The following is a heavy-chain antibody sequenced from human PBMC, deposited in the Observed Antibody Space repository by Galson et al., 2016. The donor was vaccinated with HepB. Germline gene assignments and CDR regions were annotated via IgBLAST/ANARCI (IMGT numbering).Heavy chain of an antibody. Sequence: SETLSLTCTVSGVSISDYYWSWIRQSPGKGLEWIGYVSHSGDTSYNPSLKSRVTMSVDTSKNQFSLNLSSATAADSAVYYCARHDSAIFHHWGPGTLVTVSS. D-gene: IGHD2-21*02. V-gene: IGHV4-59*08. CDR1: GVSISDYY. CDR3: ARHDSAIFHH. CDR2: VSHSGDT. J-gene: IGHJ1*01.